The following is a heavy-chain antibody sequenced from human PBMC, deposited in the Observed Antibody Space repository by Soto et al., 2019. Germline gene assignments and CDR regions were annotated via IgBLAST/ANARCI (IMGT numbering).Heavy chain of an antibody. V-gene: IGHV4-61*01. Sequence: SETLSLTCTVSGGSVSSGSYYWSWIRQPPGKGLEWIGYIYYSGSTNYNPSLKSRVTISVDTSKNQFSLKLSSVTAADTAVYYCARDTGWLRPYFDYWGQGTLVTVSS. D-gene: IGHD5-12*01. CDR2: IYYSGST. CDR3: ARDTGWLRPYFDY. J-gene: IGHJ4*02. CDR1: GGSVSSGSYY.